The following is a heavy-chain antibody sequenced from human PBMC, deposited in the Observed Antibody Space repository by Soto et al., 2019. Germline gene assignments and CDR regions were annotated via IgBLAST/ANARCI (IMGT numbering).Heavy chain of an antibody. CDR2: IIPILGIA. CDR1: GGTFSSYT. CDR3: ASSYGDYSVGY. J-gene: IGHJ4*02. V-gene: IGHV1-69*02. D-gene: IGHD4-17*01. Sequence: QVQLVQSGAEVKKPGSSVKVSCKASGGTFSSYTISWVRQAPGQGLEWMGRIIPILGIANYAQKFQGRVTITADKSTSTAYMELSSLRSEDTAVYYFASSYGDYSVGYWGQGTLVTVSS.